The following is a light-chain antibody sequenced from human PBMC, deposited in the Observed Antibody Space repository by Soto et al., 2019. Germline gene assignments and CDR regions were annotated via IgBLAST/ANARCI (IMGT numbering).Light chain of an antibody. J-gene: IGKJ2*01. CDR3: QQLNNYPHT. CDR2: AAS. CDR1: QDISIY. Sequence: DIPLTQSPSFLSASVGDRVTVTCRASQDISIYLAWYQQKPGKAPKLLIYAASTLQSGVPSRFSGSGSGTEFTLTISSLQPEDFATYYCQQLNNYPHTFGQGTKLEIK. V-gene: IGKV1-9*01.